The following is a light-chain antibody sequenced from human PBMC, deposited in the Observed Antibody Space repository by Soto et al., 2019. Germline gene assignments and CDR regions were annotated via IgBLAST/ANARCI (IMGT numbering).Light chain of an antibody. J-gene: IGLJ2*01. Sequence: QSVLTQTPSTSGPPGQRVTVSCSGSSSNIGTNTVNWYQQVPGTAPKLLIFRNSQRPSGAPDRFSGSKSGTSASLAIGGLQSEDEADYYCAAWDDSLNGVVFGGGTKVTVL. CDR2: RNS. CDR3: AAWDDSLNGVV. CDR1: SSNIGTNT. V-gene: IGLV1-44*01.